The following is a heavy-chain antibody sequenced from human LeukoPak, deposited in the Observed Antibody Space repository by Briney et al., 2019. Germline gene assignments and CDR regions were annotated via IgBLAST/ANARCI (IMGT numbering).Heavy chain of an antibody. Sequence: PGGSLRLSCAASGFTFSSYWMHWVRQAPGKGLVWVSRINTDGSSTSYVDSVKGRFTISRDNAKNTLCLQMNSLRAEDTAVYYCARDHRGYGDYYYYYYMDVWGKGTTVTISS. D-gene: IGHD4-17*01. CDR1: GFTFSSYW. CDR2: INTDGSST. V-gene: IGHV3-74*01. J-gene: IGHJ6*03. CDR3: ARDHRGYGDYYYYYYMDV.